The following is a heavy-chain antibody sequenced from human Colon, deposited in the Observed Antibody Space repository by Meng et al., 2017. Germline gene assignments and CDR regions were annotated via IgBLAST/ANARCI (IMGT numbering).Heavy chain of an antibody. D-gene: IGHD4-17*01. J-gene: IGHJ5*02. CDR2: IYYSGST. CDR3: ARDRKHYGERGWFDP. V-gene: IGHV4-30-4*01. CDR1: GGSISRGDYY. Sequence: QVQLQESGPGLVPPSPTLSLTFTVSGGSISRGDYYWSWIRQPPGKGLEWIGYIYYSGSTYSNASLKSRVTISIDRSKNQFSLKLSSVTAADTAVYYCARDRKHYGERGWFDPWGQGTLVTVSS.